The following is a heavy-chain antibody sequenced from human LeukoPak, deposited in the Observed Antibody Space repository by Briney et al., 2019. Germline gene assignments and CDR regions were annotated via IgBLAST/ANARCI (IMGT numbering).Heavy chain of an antibody. V-gene: IGHV3-33*01. CDR1: GFTFSSYG. CDR3: VVQGWVFRAPTQYYFDY. J-gene: IGHJ4*02. CDR2: IWYDGTNK. Sequence: GRSLRLSCAASGFTFSSYGMHWVRQAPGKGLEWVAVIWYDGTNKYYADSVKGRFTISRDNSKNTLYLQMSSLRAEDTAVYYCVVQGWVFRAPTQYYFDYWGQGTLVTVSS. D-gene: IGHD1-1*01.